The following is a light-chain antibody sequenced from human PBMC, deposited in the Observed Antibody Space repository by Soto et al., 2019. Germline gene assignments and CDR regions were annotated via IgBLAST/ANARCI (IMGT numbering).Light chain of an antibody. CDR1: QRINSY. J-gene: IGKJ2*01. Sequence: DIQMTQSPSSLPTSVGDRVTISCRASQRINSYLNWYQQKPEKAPKVLIYAASSLKSGVPSRFSGSGSGTDFTLTISSLQPEDFATYYCQQSYSIPYTFGQRTKLEIK. CDR2: AAS. V-gene: IGKV1-39*01. CDR3: QQSYSIPYT.